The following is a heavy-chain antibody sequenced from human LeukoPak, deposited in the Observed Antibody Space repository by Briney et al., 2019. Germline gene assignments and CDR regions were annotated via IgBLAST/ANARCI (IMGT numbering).Heavy chain of an antibody. CDR1: GDSISGYY. V-gene: IGHV4-4*07. Sequence: SETLSLTCTVSGDSISGYYWSWIRQPAGKGLEWIGRIYTSGSTKYNPSLQGRVTISLDTSKNQFSLRLSSVTAADTAIYYCAKYKFGSDYFSNWGQGTLVTVSS. J-gene: IGHJ4*02. CDR3: AKYKFGSDYFSN. CDR2: IYTSGST. D-gene: IGHD2/OR15-2a*01.